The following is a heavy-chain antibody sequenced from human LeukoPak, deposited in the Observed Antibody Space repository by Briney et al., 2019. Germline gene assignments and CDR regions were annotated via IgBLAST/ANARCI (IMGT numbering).Heavy chain of an antibody. CDR3: ARDWGPRVKASYDL. V-gene: IGHV1-69*01. CDR1: GGTLSTYA. CDR2: IIPVFQTA. Sequence: TVKVSCKASGGTLSTYAFTWVRQAPGQGLEWMGGIIPVFQTADSAQKFQGRVTMTADESTGIVYMELSSLTYDDTAVYYCARDWGPRVKASYDLWGQGTMVTVSS. J-gene: IGHJ3*01. D-gene: IGHD3-16*01.